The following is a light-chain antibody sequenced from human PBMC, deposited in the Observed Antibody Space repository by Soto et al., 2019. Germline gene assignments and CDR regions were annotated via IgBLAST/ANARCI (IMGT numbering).Light chain of an antibody. CDR3: HQYGSSPRA. CDR1: QTLRSGY. CDR2: DVS. J-gene: IGKJ1*01. Sequence: IVLTQSPGTLSLSPGDRATLSCRASQTLRSGYLAWYQHKHGQPPRXIIYDVSSRTPGTPDRFSGSGSGTDFALTISRLEPEDFEVYYCHQYGSSPRAFGQGTKVDIK. V-gene: IGKV3-20*01.